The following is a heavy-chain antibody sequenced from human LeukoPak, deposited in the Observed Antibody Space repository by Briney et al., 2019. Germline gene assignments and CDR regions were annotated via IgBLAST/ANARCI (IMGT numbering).Heavy chain of an antibody. CDR1: GGSISSYY. Sequence: PSETLSLTCTVSGGSISSYYWSWIRQPPGKGLEWIGYIYYSGSTNYNPSLKSRVTISVDTSKNQFSLKLSSVTAADTAVYYCARGTLDYRYDAHYYYYGMDVWGQGTTVTVSS. D-gene: IGHD4-11*01. CDR3: ARGTLDYRYDAHYYYYGMDV. CDR2: IYYSGST. V-gene: IGHV4-59*01. J-gene: IGHJ6*02.